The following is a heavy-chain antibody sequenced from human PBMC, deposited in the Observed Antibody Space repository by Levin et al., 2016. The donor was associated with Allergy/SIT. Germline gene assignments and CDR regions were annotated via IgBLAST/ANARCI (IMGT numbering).Heavy chain of an antibody. Sequence: ASSEGLRKASGYNFSTYGIPWVRQAPGQGLEWMGWISVYSGKTFYAQNLQGRITLTTDTSTNTAYMELRSLRSDDTAVYYCVRGDGTYWGQGTLVIVSS. D-gene: IGHD5-24*01. CDR3: VRGDGTY. CDR1: GYNFSTYG. J-gene: IGHJ4*02. V-gene: IGHV1-18*01. CDR2: ISVYSGKT.